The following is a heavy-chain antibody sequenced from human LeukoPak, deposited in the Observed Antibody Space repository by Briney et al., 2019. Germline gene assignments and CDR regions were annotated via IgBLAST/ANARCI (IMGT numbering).Heavy chain of an antibody. V-gene: IGHV3-53*01. CDR3: ARDAYRDYYDNSGYYYVGMDV. Sequence: GGSLRLSCAASGFAVSSNYMNWVRQAPGKGLEWVSVIYSGGSTYYADSVKGRVTISRDNSKNTLYLQMHSLRAEDTAMYFCARDAYRDYYDNSGYYYVGMDVWGQGTTVTVSS. D-gene: IGHD3-22*01. CDR1: GFAVSSNY. CDR2: IYSGGST. J-gene: IGHJ6*02.